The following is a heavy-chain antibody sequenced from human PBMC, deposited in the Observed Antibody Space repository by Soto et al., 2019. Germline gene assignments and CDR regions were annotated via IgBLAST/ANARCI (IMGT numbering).Heavy chain of an antibody. Sequence: GGSLRLSCAASGFTFSSYGMHWVRQALGKGLEWVAVIWYDGSNKYYADSVKGRFTISRDNSKNTLYLQMNSLRAEDTAVYYCARTRDGYNLYFDYWGQGTLVTVSS. D-gene: IGHD5-12*01. CDR2: IWYDGSNK. CDR1: GFTFSSYG. J-gene: IGHJ4*02. CDR3: ARTRDGYNLYFDY. V-gene: IGHV3-33*01.